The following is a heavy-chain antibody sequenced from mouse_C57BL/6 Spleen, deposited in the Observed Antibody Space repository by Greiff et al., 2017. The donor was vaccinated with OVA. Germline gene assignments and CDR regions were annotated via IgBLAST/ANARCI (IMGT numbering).Heavy chain of an antibody. Sequence: QVQLQQPGAELVRPGTSVKLSCKASGYTFTSYWMHWVKQRPGQGLEWIGVIDPSDSYTNYNQKFKGKATLTVDTSSSTAYMQLSSLTSEDSAVYYCARTETAQATFYAMDYGGQGTSVTVSS. CDR1: GYTFTSYW. D-gene: IGHD3-2*02. CDR3: ARTETAQATFYAMDY. V-gene: IGHV1-59*01. CDR2: IDPSDSYT. J-gene: IGHJ4*01.